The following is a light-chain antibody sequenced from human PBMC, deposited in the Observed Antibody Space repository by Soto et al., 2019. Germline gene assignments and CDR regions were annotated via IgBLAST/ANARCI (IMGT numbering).Light chain of an antibody. J-gene: IGKJ1*01. CDR2: DTF. CDR3: GQRSTWPWT. CDR1: QSVSNY. Sequence: IVLTQSPATLSLSPGARATLSCRAGQSVSNYLAWYQQKPGQAPRLLIYDTFNRATGIPARFSGSGSGTDFTLTISSLEHEDLAVYFCGQRSTWPWTSGQGTKVEIK. V-gene: IGKV3-11*01.